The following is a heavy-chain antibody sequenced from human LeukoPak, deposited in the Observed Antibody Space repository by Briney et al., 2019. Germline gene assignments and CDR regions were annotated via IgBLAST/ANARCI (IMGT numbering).Heavy chain of an antibody. Sequence: SETLSLTCAVSGYSISSGYYWGWIRQPPGKGLEWIGSIYHSGSTYYNPSLKSRVTISVDTSKNQFSLKLSSVTAADTAVYYCARVVSCSSTSCYRNWFDPWGLGTLVTVSS. CDR2: IYHSGST. CDR1: GYSISSGYY. CDR3: ARVVSCSSTSCYRNWFDP. D-gene: IGHD2-2*01. V-gene: IGHV4-38-2*01. J-gene: IGHJ5*02.